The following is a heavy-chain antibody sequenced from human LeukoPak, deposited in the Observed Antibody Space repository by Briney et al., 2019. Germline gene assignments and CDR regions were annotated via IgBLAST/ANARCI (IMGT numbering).Heavy chain of an antibody. CDR1: GFTFSSYW. J-gene: IGHJ4*02. CDR3: VSSGWSFDY. D-gene: IGHD6-19*01. Sequence: GGSLRLSCAASGFTFSSYWMSWVRQAPGKGLEWVANIKQDGSEKYYVDSVEGRFTISRDNAKNSLYLQMNSLRAEDTAVYYCVSSGWSFDYWGQGTLVTVSS. CDR2: IKQDGSEK. V-gene: IGHV3-7*01.